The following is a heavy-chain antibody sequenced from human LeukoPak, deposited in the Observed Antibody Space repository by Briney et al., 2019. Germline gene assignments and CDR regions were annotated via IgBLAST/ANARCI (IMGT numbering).Heavy chain of an antibody. CDR3: AVLKGVFDI. J-gene: IGHJ3*02. CDR2: INAGNGDT. D-gene: IGHD2-8*01. CDR1: GYIFTNHA. V-gene: IGHV1-3*01. Sequence: ASVKVSCKASGYIFTNHAIHWVRQAPGQRLEWMGWINAGNGDTKYLQKFQGRVTITRDTSASTVYMELSSLRSEDTAVYYCAVLKGVFDIWGQGTMVTVSS.